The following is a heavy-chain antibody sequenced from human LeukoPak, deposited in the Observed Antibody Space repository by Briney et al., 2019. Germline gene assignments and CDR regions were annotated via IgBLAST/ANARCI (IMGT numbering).Heavy chain of an antibody. J-gene: IGHJ4*02. CDR3: ARGLDGELWLPSYFDY. Sequence: SETLSLTCTVSGGSISSYYWSWIRQPPGKGLGWIGYIYYSGSTNYNPSLKSRVTISVDTSKHQFSLQLRSVTAADTAVYYCARGLDGELWLPSYFDYWGQGTLVTVSS. V-gene: IGHV4-59*01. CDR1: GGSISSYY. CDR2: IYYSGST. D-gene: IGHD5-18*01.